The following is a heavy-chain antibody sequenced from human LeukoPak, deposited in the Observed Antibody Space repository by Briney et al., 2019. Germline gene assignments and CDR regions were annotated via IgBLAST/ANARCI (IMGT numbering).Heavy chain of an antibody. CDR1: GYTFTSYY. CDR3: ARDLGPPLPWFDP. Sequence: ASVKVSCKASGYTFTSYYMHWVRQAPGQGLEWMGIINPSGGSTSYAQKFQGRGTMTRDMSTSTVYMELSSLRSEDTAVYYCARDLGPPLPWFDPWGQGTLVTVSS. CDR2: INPSGGST. V-gene: IGHV1-46*01. J-gene: IGHJ5*02.